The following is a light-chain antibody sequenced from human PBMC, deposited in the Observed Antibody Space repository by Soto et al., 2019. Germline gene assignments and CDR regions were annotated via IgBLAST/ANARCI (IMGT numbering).Light chain of an antibody. CDR2: GAS. J-gene: IGKJ1*01. V-gene: IGKV3D-7*01. Sequence: EIVMTQSPATLSLSPGERATLSYRASQSVSSSYLSWYQQKPGQAPRLLFYGASTRATGIPARFSGSGSGTDFTLTISSLQPEDFAVYYCQQDYNLPPTFGQGTKVEIK. CDR3: QQDYNLPPT. CDR1: QSVSSSY.